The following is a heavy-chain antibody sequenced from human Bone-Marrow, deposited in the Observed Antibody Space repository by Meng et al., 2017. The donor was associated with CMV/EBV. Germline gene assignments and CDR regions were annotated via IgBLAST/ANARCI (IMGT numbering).Heavy chain of an antibody. J-gene: IGHJ4*02. CDR1: GFTFSNYA. V-gene: IGHV3-23*01. CDR2: ISDSGGNT. D-gene: IGHD3-10*01. CDR3: AKVEWFGELPLDY. Sequence: GESLKISCAASGFTFSNYAMTWVRQAPGKGLEWVSTISDSGGNTYYADSVKGRFTISRDNSKNTLYLQMNSLRAEDTAVYYCAKVEWFGELPLDYWGQGTLVTVSS.